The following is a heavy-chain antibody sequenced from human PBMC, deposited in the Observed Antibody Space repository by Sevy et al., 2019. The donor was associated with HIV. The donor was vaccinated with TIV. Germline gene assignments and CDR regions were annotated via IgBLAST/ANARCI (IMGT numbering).Heavy chain of an antibody. D-gene: IGHD5-12*01. CDR3: ARAHWRRDGYNYDYYYYGMDV. CDR1: GGSFSGYY. V-gene: IGHV4-34*01. J-gene: IGHJ6*02. CDR2: INHSGST. Sequence: SETLSLTCAVYGGSFSGYYWSWIRQPPGKGLEWIGEINHSGSTNYNPSLKSRVTISVDTSKNQFSLKLSSVTAADTAVYYCARAHWRRDGYNYDYYYYGMDVWGQRTTVTVSS.